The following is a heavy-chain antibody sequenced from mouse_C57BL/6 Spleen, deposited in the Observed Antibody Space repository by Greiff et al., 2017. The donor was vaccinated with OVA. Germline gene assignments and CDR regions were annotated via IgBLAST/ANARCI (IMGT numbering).Heavy chain of an antibody. CDR2: ISDGGSYT. CDR3: ARDWGNSAMDY. Sequence: DVQLVESGGGLVKPGGSLKLSCAASGFTFSSYAMSWVRQTPEKRLEWVATISDGGSYTYYPDNVKGRFTISRDNAKNYLYLQMSHLKSEDTAMYYCARDWGNSAMDYWGQGTSVTVSS. CDR1: GFTFSSYA. J-gene: IGHJ4*01. V-gene: IGHV5-4*01.